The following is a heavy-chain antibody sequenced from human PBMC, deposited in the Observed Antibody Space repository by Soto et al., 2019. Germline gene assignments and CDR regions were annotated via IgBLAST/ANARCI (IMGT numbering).Heavy chain of an antibody. J-gene: IGHJ4*02. CDR3: VMGYFFDY. D-gene: IGHD2-8*01. CDR1: GFTFSDYS. V-gene: IGHV3-48*01. Sequence: EVQLVESGGGLVQPGGSLRLSCAASGFTFSDYSMNWVRQAPGKGLEWVSDISTSGTIIHYADSVKGRITISRDNVNNSLYLQINSLRADDTAVYYFVMGYFFDYWGQGTLVTVSS. CDR2: ISTSGTII.